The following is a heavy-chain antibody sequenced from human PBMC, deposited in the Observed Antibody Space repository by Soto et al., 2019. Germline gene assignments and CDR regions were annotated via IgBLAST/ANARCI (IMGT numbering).Heavy chain of an antibody. V-gene: IGHV3-13*01. Sequence: GVSLRLSCAASGFTFSSYAVHWVRQPTGKGLEWVSVIGSAGDTYYPGSVKGRFTISRENAKNSLYLQMNSLRAEDTAVYYCARGYLGSFDYWGQGT. CDR2: IGSAGDT. D-gene: IGHD7-27*01. CDR3: ARGYLGSFDY. J-gene: IGHJ4*02. CDR1: GFTFSSYA.